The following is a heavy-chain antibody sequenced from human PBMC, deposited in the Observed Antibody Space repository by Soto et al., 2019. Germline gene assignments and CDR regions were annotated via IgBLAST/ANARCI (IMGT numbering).Heavy chain of an antibody. J-gene: IGHJ1*01. CDR1: GGSISSGGYY. V-gene: IGHV4-30-4*01. CDR2: IYYSGST. Sequence: SETLSLTCTVSGGSISSGGYYWSWIRQPPGKGLEWIGYIYYSGSTYYNPSLKSRVTISVDTSKNQFSLKLSSVTAADTAVYYCARGTTLGYCSGGSCYSYDQGYFQHWGQGTLVTVSS. CDR3: ARGTTLGYCSGGSCYSYDQGYFQH. D-gene: IGHD2-15*01.